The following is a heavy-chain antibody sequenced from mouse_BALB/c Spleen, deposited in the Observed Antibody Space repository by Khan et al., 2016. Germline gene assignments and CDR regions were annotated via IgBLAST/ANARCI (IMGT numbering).Heavy chain of an antibody. D-gene: IGHD2-13*01. J-gene: IGHJ3*01. V-gene: IGHV14-3*02. CDR2: IDPANGNT. CDR3: ARSPEDYCVGLAY. CDR1: GFNIKDTY. Sequence: VQLKQSGAELVKPGASVKLSCTASGFNIKDTYMHWVKQRPEQGLEWIGRIDPANGNTKYDPKFQGKATITADTSSNTAYLQLRSLTSEDTAVXDCARSPEDYCVGLAYWGQGTLVTVSA.